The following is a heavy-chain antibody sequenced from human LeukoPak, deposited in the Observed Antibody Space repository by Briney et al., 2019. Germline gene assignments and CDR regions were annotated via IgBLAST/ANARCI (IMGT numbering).Heavy chain of an antibody. D-gene: IGHD3-10*01. CDR2: ISAYNGNT. J-gene: IGHJ6*01. V-gene: IGHV1-18*01. CDR1: GYTFTSYG. CDR3: ARDYYGSGSYYAYPLYYYCGMDV. Sequence: GASVTVSFKASGYTFTSYGISWVRQAPGQGLEWMGWISAYNGNTNYTQKLQGRVTMTTDTSTSTAYMELRRLGSDDTAVYYCARDYYGSGSYYAYPLYYYCGMDVWGQGTTVTVSS.